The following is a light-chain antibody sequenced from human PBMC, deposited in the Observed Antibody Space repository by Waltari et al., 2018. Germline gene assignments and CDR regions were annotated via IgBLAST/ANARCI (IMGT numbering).Light chain of an antibody. V-gene: IGKV1-16*02. Sequence: DIQMTQSPSSLSASVGDRVTLTCRASRDISNFLGWFQQKLGKAPKSLIYGASRLQSGVPSKFSGSGSGTDFTLTITSLQPEDFATYYCQQYHSYPPTFGPGTKVDVK. CDR2: GAS. CDR1: RDISNF. J-gene: IGKJ3*01. CDR3: QQYHSYPPT.